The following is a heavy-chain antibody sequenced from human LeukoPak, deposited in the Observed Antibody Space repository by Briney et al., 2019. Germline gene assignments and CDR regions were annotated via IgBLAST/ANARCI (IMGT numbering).Heavy chain of an antibody. J-gene: IGHJ6*03. CDR1: GFTFTDYS. D-gene: IGHD6-25*01. CDR2: ISTVSTYT. V-gene: IGHV3-21*06. CDR3: ARDGSGFYLYNYMDV. Sequence: RGSLRLSSAPSGFTFTDYSMNSVRQAPGKGLEWVASISTVSTYTFYADSVKGRFSISRDNIRNLLYLQMSSLGAEDTAVYYCARDGSGFYLYNYMDVWGKGTTVTVSS.